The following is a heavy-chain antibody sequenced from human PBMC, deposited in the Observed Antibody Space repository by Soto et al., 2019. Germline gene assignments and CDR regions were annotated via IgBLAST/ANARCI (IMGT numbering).Heavy chain of an antibody. CDR1: GASINTHY. CDR2: VFYSGST. Sequence: QVQLQESGPGLVKPSETRSLTCPVSGASINTHYWSWIRQSPGKGLEWSGQVFYSGSTNYKPSLKRRVTISIGPSTKPCSLELTSVTAADTAVYYCARSFMVPVDSFDYWGQGTLVTVSS. D-gene: IGHD3-10*01. V-gene: IGHV4-59*11. CDR3: ARSFMVPVDSFDY. J-gene: IGHJ4*02.